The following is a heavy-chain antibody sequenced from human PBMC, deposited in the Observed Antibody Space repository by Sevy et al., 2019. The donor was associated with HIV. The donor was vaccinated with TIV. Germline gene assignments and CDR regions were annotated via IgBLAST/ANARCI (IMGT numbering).Heavy chain of an antibody. J-gene: IGHJ3*02. CDR1: GFTFSSYD. CDR2: IGTAGYT. CDR3: ARGLLRAFDI. D-gene: IGHD2-15*01. V-gene: IGHV3-13*01. Sequence: GGSLRLSCAASGFTFSSYDMHWLRQATGNGLEWVSAIGTAGYTYYPGSVKGRFTISRENAKNSLYLQMNSLRAGDTAVYYCARGLLRAFDIWGQWTMVTVSS.